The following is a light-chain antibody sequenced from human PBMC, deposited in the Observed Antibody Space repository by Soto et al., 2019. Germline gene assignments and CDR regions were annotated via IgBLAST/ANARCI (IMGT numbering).Light chain of an antibody. J-gene: IGKJ5*01. V-gene: IGKV3-11*01. CDR1: QSVSSY. CDR2: DAS. Sequence: EIVLTQSPATLSLSPGERETLSCRASQSVSSYLVWYQQKPGQAPRLLIYDASNRATGIPARFSGSGSGTDFTLTISILDPEDFAVYYCQQRSDWPITFGQGARLEIK. CDR3: QQRSDWPIT.